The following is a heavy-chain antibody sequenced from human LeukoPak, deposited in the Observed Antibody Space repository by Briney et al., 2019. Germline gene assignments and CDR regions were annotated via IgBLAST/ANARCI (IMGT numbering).Heavy chain of an antibody. V-gene: IGHV4-59*02. CDR2: IYYTET. J-gene: IGHJ4*02. CDR1: GSSVSNYY. D-gene: IGHD1-14*01. Sequence: SQTLSLTCTVSGSSVSNYYWSWIRQSPGKGLEWIGYIYYTETSYNPSLKSRVTISADTSKNQFSLQLNSVTPEDTAVYYCARAIGTGSHFDYWGQGTLVTVSS. CDR3: ARAIGTGSHFDY.